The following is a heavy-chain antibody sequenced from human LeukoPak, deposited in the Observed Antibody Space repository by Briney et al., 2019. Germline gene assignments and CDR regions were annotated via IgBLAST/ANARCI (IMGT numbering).Heavy chain of an antibody. Sequence: GGSLRLSCAASGFTFSSYAMSWVRQAPGKGLEWVSPISGSGSSTYYADSVKGRFTTSRDNSKNTLYLQMNSLRAEDTAVYYCAKGVAVASPYYFDYWGQGTLVTVSS. CDR1: GFTFSSYA. CDR2: ISGSGSST. CDR3: AKGVAVASPYYFDY. V-gene: IGHV3-23*01. J-gene: IGHJ4*02. D-gene: IGHD6-19*01.